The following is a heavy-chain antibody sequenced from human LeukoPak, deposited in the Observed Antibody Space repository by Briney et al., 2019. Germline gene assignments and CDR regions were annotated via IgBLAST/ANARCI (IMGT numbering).Heavy chain of an antibody. J-gene: IGHJ4*02. V-gene: IGHV4-4*07. CDR3: ARGIADPYSFDS. Sequence: SETLSLTCTVSGGSINLYYWSWIRQPAGKGLEWIGRIYSTGSTNYSPSLKSRVTMSVDKSKNQFSLNLSSVTAADAAVYYCARGIADPYSFDSWGQGTLVTVSS. D-gene: IGHD6-13*01. CDR1: GGSINLYY. CDR2: IYSTGST.